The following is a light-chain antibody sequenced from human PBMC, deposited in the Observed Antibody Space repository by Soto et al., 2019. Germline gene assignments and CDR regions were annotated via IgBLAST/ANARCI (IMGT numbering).Light chain of an antibody. CDR3: SSYTSSSTWL. J-gene: IGLJ3*02. V-gene: IGLV2-14*01. CDR2: EVI. Sequence: QSVLTQPASVSGSPGQSITISCTGTSSDVGGYNYVSWYQQYPGKAPKLMIFEVINRPSGISNRFSGSKSGYTDSLTIAGLQAEDEGDYYCSSYTSSSTWLFGGGTKLTVL. CDR1: SSDVGGYNY.